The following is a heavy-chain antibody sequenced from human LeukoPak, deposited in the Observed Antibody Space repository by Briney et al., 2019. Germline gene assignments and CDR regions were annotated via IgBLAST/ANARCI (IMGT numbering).Heavy chain of an antibody. D-gene: IGHD2-15*01. J-gene: IGHJ3*02. CDR3: ARDTEAIGYCSGGGCYQNDAFDI. CDR1: GYTFTSYG. CDR2: ISAYNGNT. V-gene: IGHV1-18*01. Sequence: ASVKVSCKASGYTFTSYGISWVRQAPGQGLEWMGWISAYNGNTNYAQKLQGRVTMTTDTSTSTAYMELRSLRSDDTAVYYCARDTEAIGYCSGGGCYQNDAFDIWGQGTMVTVSS.